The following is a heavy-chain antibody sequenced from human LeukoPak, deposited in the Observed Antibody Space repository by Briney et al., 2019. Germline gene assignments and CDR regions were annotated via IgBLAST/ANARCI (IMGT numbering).Heavy chain of an antibody. Sequence: GGSLRLSCAASGFTVSSNYMSWVRQAPGKGLEWVSVTYSGGSTYYADSVKGRFTISRDNSKNTLYLQMNSLRAEDTAVYYCARDGIVGATSDAFDIWGQGTMVTVSS. CDR3: ARDGIVGATSDAFDI. V-gene: IGHV3-53*01. D-gene: IGHD1-26*01. J-gene: IGHJ3*02. CDR2: TYSGGST. CDR1: GFTVSSNY.